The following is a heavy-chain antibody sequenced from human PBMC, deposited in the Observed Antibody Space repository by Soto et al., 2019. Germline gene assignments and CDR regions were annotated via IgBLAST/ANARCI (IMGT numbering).Heavy chain of an antibody. D-gene: IGHD1-1*01. Sequence: PGGSLRLSCVASGFTFDSCGMNWVRQAPGKGLEWVAGVSPHAANTYYADSVRGRFIISRDDSRKTVSLDMNSLRGEDSAVYYWATEGAKTTWNVDSGGQGKGVSVSS. V-gene: IGHV3-23*01. J-gene: IGHJ4*02. CDR3: ATEGAKTTWNVDS. CDR2: VSPHAANT. CDR1: GFTFDSCG.